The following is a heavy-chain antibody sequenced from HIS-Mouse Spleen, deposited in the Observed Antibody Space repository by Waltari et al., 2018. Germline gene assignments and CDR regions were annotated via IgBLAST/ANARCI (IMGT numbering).Heavy chain of an antibody. CDR1: GGSISSSSYY. J-gene: IGHJ2*01. V-gene: IGHV4-39*07. D-gene: IGHD6-13*01. CDR2: IYYSGST. CDR3: AREIPYSSSWYDWYFDL. Sequence: QLQLQESGPGLVKPSETLSLTCTVSGGSISSSSYYWGWIRQPPGKGLGWIGSIYYSGSTYYNPSLKSRVTRSVDTSKNQFSRKLSSVTAADTAVYYCAREIPYSSSWYDWYFDLCGRGTLVTVSS.